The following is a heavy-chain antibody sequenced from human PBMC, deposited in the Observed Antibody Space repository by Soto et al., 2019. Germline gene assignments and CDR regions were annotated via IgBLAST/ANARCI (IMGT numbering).Heavy chain of an antibody. CDR1: VSALPSYS. J-gene: IGHJ4*02. CDR2: INGGNGNI. V-gene: IGHV1-3*01. D-gene: IGHD6-13*01. CDR3: ARELAAPGTTFDY. Sequence: QVSWGAYVSALPSYSRRLVRQGPGQRLEWMAWINGGNGNIEYSQKFQNRVTITRDTSASTVYMELSSLRSEDTAVYYCARELAAPGTTFDYWGQGALVKVSS.